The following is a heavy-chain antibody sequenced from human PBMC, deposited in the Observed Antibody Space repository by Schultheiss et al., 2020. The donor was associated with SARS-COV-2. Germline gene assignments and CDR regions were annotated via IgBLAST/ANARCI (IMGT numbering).Heavy chain of an antibody. J-gene: IGHJ6*02. CDR1: GGSISSSSYY. V-gene: IGHV4-61*02. CDR2: IYTSGST. Sequence: SETLSLTCTVSGGSISSSSYYWSWIRQPAGKGLEWIGRIYTSGSTNYNPSLKSRVTMSVDTSKNQFSLKLSSVTAADTAVYYCARGGDYYYYGMDVWGQGTTVTVSS. CDR3: ARGGDYYYYGMDV.